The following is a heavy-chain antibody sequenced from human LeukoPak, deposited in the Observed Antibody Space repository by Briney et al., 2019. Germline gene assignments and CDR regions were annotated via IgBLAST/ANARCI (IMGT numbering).Heavy chain of an antibody. CDR3: ASSLPDYGDYALDY. V-gene: IGHV4-30-4*01. D-gene: IGHD4-17*01. J-gene: IGHJ4*02. CDR2: IYYSGSA. CDR1: GGSISSGDYY. Sequence: PSQTLSLTCTVSGGSISSGDYYWSWIRQPPGKGLEWIGYIYYSGSAYYNPSRKSRVTISVDTSKNQFSLKLSSVTAADTAVYYCASSLPDYGDYALDYWGQGTLVTVSS.